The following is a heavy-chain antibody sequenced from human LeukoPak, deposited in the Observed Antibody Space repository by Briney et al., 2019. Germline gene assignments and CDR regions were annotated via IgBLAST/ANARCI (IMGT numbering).Heavy chain of an antibody. CDR2: IYYSGST. V-gene: IGHV4-59*01. Sequence: SETLSLTCTVSGGSMSSYYWSWIRQPPGKGLEWIGYIYYSGSTNYNPSLKSRVTISVDTSKNQFSLKLSSVTAADTAVYYCARDLMVDPAFDIWGQGTMVTVSS. D-gene: IGHD2-8*02. J-gene: IGHJ3*02. CDR1: GGSMSSYY. CDR3: ARDLMVDPAFDI.